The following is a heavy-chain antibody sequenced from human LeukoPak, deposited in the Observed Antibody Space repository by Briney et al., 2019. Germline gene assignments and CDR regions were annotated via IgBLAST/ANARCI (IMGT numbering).Heavy chain of an antibody. CDR3: AKDTSVGATPDAFDI. J-gene: IGHJ3*02. D-gene: IGHD1-26*01. CDR2: ISWNSGSI. V-gene: IGHV3-9*01. CDR1: GFTFDDYA. Sequence: PGGSLRLSCAASGFTFDDYAMHWVRQAPGKGLEWVSGISWNSGSIGYADSVKGRFTISRDNAKNSLNLQMNSLRAEDTALYYCAKDTSVGATPDAFDIWGQGTMVTVSS.